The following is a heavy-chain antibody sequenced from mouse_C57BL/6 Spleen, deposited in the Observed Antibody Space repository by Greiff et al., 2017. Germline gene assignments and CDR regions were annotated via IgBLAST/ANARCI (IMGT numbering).Heavy chain of an antibody. CDR1: GYSITSGYY. V-gene: IGHV3-6*01. J-gene: IGHJ1*03. CDR3: ARERPFITTVVENWYFDV. Sequence: EVQLQESGPGLVKPSQSLSLTCSVTGYSITSGYYWNWIRQFPGNKLEWMGYISYDGSNNSNPSLKNRISITRATSKNQFFLKLNSVTTEDTATYYCARERPFITTVVENWYFDVWGTGTTVTVSS. D-gene: IGHD1-1*01. CDR2: ISYDGSN.